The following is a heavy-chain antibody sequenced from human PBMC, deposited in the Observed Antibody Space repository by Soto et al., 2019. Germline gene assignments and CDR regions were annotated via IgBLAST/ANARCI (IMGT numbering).Heavy chain of an antibody. CDR1: GASISGFY. Sequence: SETLSLTCTVSGASISGFYWSWIQKSAGKGLEWIGRIYATGTTDYNPSLKSRVMMSVDTSKKQFSLKLRSVTAADTAVYYCVRDGTKTLRDWFDPWGQGISVTVSS. J-gene: IGHJ5*02. CDR2: IYATGTT. D-gene: IGHD1-1*01. V-gene: IGHV4-4*07. CDR3: VRDGTKTLRDWFDP.